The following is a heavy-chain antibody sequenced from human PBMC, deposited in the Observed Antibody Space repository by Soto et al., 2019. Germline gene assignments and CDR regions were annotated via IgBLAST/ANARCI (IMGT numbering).Heavy chain of an antibody. J-gene: IGHJ3*02. Sequence: EVQLVESGGGLVQPGGSLKLSCVASGFTFSGSAMHWVRQASGKGLEWVGRIRSKANSYATAYAASVKGRFTISRDDSKTTAYLPMNSLKTEDTAVYFCSRFWEYAFDIWGQGTMVTVSS. D-gene: IGHD1-26*01. V-gene: IGHV3-73*01. CDR3: SRFWEYAFDI. CDR2: IRSKANSYAT. CDR1: GFTFSGSA.